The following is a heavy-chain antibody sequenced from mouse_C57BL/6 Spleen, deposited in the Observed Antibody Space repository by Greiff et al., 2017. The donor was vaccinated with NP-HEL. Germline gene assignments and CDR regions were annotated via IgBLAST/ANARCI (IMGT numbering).Heavy chain of an antibody. CDR1: GYTFTSYW. Sequence: VQLQQSGAELVKPGASVKLSCKASGYTFTSYWMHWVKQRPGQGLEWIGMIHPNSGSTNYNEKFKSKATLTVDKSSSTAYMQLSSLTSEDSAVYYCARPDSNYGGAMDYWGQGTSVTVSS. V-gene: IGHV1-64*01. CDR3: ARPDSNYGGAMDY. D-gene: IGHD2-5*01. J-gene: IGHJ4*01. CDR2: IHPNSGST.